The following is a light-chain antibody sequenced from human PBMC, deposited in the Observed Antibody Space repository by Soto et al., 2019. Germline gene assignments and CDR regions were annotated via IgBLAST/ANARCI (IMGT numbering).Light chain of an antibody. CDR1: QSLSSSY. V-gene: IGKV3-20*01. CDR2: GAF. Sequence: IVLTQSPATLALSPWERATLSCRASQSLSSSYFAWYQHKPGQGPRLLIYGAFTRATGIPDRFSGSGSGTDFTLTITRLEPEDSAVYFCQQYTGPPTTFGQGTRLEIK. CDR3: QQYTGPPTT. J-gene: IGKJ5*01.